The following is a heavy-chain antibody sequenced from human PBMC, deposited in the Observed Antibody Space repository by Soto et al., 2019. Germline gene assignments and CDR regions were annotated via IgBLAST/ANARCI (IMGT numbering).Heavy chain of an antibody. CDR2: ISTSGAYT. D-gene: IGHD2-2*01. CDR3: AKDPYASPGDTGPYGMEV. J-gene: IGHJ6*02. CDR1: GFTFSSYA. V-gene: IGHV3-23*01. Sequence: GGSLRLSCAASGFTFSSYAMSWVRQAPGKGLEWVSAISTSGAYTYYADSVKGRFTISRDNSKNTLYLQLNSPRAEDTAVYYCAKDPYASPGDTGPYGMEVWGQGTTVTVSS.